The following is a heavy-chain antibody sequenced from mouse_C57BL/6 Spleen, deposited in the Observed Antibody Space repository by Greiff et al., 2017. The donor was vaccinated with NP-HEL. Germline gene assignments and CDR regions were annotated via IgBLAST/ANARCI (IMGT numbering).Heavy chain of an antibody. CDR2: ISNGGGST. D-gene: IGHD2-1*01. Sequence: EVQLVESGGGLVQPGGSLKLSCAASGFTFSDYYMYWVRQTPEKRLEWVAYISNGGGSTYYPDTVKGRFTISRDNAKNTLYLQMSRLKSEDTAMYYWASGYGNFVGIFAYWGQGTLVTVSA. CDR3: ASGYGNFVGIFAY. J-gene: IGHJ3*01. CDR1: GFTFSDYY. V-gene: IGHV5-12*01.